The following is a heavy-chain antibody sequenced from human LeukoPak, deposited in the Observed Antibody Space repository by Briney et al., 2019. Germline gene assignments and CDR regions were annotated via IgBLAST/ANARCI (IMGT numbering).Heavy chain of an antibody. CDR3: ARDLLRSSGWYQDAFDI. CDR2: INPSGGST. J-gene: IGHJ3*02. Sequence: ASVKVSCKASGYTFTSYYMHWVRQAPGQGLEWMGIINPSGGSTSYAQKFQGRVTMTRDTSTSTVYMELSSLRSEDTAVYYCARDLLRSSGWYQDAFDIWGQGTMVTVSS. D-gene: IGHD6-19*01. V-gene: IGHV1-46*01. CDR1: GYTFTSYY.